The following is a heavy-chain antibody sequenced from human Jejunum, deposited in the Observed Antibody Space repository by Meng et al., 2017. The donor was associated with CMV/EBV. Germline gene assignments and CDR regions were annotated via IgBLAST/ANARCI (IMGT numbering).Heavy chain of an antibody. CDR1: GFTFSSSP. V-gene: IGHV3-30*04. D-gene: IGHD5-24*01. CDR2: ISYDGSNK. Sequence: QVQLVESGGVVVQPGMSLRLSCVASGFTFSSSPMHLVRQAPGKGLEWVALISYDGSNKYADSVKGRFTISRDNSQNTLYLQMNSLRVEDTAVYYCARDSDGSIDYWGQGTLVNVSS. J-gene: IGHJ4*02. CDR3: ARDSDGSIDY.